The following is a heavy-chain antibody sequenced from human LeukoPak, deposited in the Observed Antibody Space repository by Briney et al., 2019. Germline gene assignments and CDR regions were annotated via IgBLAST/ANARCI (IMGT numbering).Heavy chain of an antibody. J-gene: IGHJ4*02. CDR2: INTDGSFT. CDR3: AREAKVGGALQY. CDR1: VFTFSDYL. D-gene: IGHD1-26*01. Sequence: PGGALRLSCAASVFTFSDYLMHWVRHAPGKGLVCVSRINTDGSFTRYADSVQGRVTISRDTAKNTLFLQMNSRRAEDTAVYYCAREAKVGGALQYWGQGILVTVSS. V-gene: IGHV3-74*01.